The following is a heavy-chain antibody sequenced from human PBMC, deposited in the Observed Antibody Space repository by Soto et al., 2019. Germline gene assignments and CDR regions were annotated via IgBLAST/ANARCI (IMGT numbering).Heavy chain of an antibody. CDR3: ARGGRDGYNYYFDY. D-gene: IGHD5-12*01. CDR2: IIPIFGTA. J-gene: IGHJ4*02. V-gene: IGHV1-69*13. CDR1: GGTFSSYA. Sequence: ASVKVSCKASGGTFSSYAISWVRQAPGQGLEWMGGIIPIFGTANYAQKFQGRVTITADESTSTAYMELSSLRSEDTAVYYCARGGRDGYNYYFDYWGQGTLVTVSS.